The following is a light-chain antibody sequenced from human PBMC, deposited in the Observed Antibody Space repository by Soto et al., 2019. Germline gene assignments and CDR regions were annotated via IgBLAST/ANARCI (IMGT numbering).Light chain of an antibody. Sequence: EIVLTQSPATLSLSPGERATLSCRASQSVSSYLAWYQQKPGQAPRLLIYDASNRATGIPARFSGSGSGTDLTLNISSLEPEDFAVDYCQQRSNWPPYTFGQGTKLEIK. V-gene: IGKV3-11*01. CDR3: QQRSNWPPYT. CDR1: QSVSSY. CDR2: DAS. J-gene: IGKJ2*01.